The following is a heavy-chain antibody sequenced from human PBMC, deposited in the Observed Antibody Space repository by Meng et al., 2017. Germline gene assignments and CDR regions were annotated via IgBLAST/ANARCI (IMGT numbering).Heavy chain of an antibody. CDR3: ATSISVWYYFNF. CDR1: GGSISSSTYY. CDR2: ISDSGNT. Sequence: QLQLQESGPGLVKPSETLSLTCLVSGGSISSSTYYWGWIRQPPGKGLEWIGSISDSGNTYYSPSLRSRVTISVDTSKNQFSLKLTSVAAADMAVYYCATSISVWYYFNFWGQGTLVTVSS. V-gene: IGHV4-39*01. D-gene: IGHD6-19*01. J-gene: IGHJ4*02.